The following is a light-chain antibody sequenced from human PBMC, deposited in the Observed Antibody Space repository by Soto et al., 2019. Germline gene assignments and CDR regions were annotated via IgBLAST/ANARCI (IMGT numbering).Light chain of an antibody. J-gene: IGLJ2*01. CDR3: GAWDSSLSAGV. CDR2: ENN. V-gene: IGLV1-51*01. CDR1: TSNVGNNY. Sequence: QSVLTQPPSLSAAPGQKVTISCSGSTSNVGNNYVSWYQHVPGAAPRVIIYENNKRPSGIPDRFSGSNSGTSATLDITGLQTGDEADYYCGAWDSSLSAGVFGGGTKVTVL.